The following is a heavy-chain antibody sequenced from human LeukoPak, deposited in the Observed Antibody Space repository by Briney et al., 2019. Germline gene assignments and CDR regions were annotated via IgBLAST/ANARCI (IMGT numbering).Heavy chain of an antibody. CDR3: AKDLGSAITSALALDV. J-gene: IGHJ6*02. Sequence: GGSLRLSCAASGFTVSRSYMSWVRQAPGKGLEWVSVIYSGGSTYYADSVKGRFTISRDNRKNLLHLQMNSLRPDDSAVYYCAKDLGSAITSALALDVRGQGTTVTVSS. V-gene: IGHV3-53*01. CDR1: GFTVSRSY. D-gene: IGHD2-15*01. CDR2: IYSGGST.